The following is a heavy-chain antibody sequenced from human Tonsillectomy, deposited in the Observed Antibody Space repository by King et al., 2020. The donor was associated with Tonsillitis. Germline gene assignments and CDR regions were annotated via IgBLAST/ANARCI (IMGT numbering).Heavy chain of an antibody. CDR3: VRGPPSKYDFWSGYWNY. CDR1: GFTFSNYV. Sequence: VQLVESGGGLVQPGRSLRLSCAASGFTFSNYVMHWVRQAPGKGLEWVAVISYDGDNQFYPDSVKGRFTISRDNSKSTLFLYMNSLGAEDTAVYYCVRGPPSKYDFWSGYWNYWGQGTLVTASS. D-gene: IGHD3-3*01. V-gene: IGHV3-30*04. CDR2: ISYDGDNQ. J-gene: IGHJ4*02.